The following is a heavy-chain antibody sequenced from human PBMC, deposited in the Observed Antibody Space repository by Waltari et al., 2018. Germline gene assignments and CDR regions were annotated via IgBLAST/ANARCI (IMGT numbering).Heavy chain of an antibody. CDR3: ARGVAARPLYYYYYGMDV. V-gene: IGHV4-34*01. Sequence: QVQLQQWGAGLLKPSETLSLTCAVYGGSFSGYYWSWIRPPPGKGLEWIGEINHSGSTNYNPSLKSRVTISVDTSKNQFSLKLSSVTAADTAVYYCARGVAARPLYYYYYGMDVWGQGATVTVSS. CDR1: GGSFSGYY. D-gene: IGHD6-6*01. CDR2: INHSGST. J-gene: IGHJ6*02.